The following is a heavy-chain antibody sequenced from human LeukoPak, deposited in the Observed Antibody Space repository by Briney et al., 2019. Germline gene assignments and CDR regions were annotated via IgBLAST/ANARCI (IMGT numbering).Heavy chain of an antibody. Sequence: GGSLRLSCAASGFSFSDYYTSWIRQAPGRGLGWVSYISISGSTIYYADSVKGRFTISRDNAKNSLYLQMNSLRAEDTAVYYCARGSGSYFSTPTDSDYWGQGNLVTVSS. J-gene: IGHJ4*02. D-gene: IGHD1-26*01. CDR2: ISISGSTI. V-gene: IGHV3-11*01. CDR3: ARGSGSYFSTPTDSDY. CDR1: GFSFSDYY.